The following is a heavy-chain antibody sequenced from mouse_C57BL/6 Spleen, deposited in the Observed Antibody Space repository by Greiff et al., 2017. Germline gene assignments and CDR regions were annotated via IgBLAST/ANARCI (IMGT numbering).Heavy chain of an antibody. D-gene: IGHD1-1*01. Sequence: QVQLKESGAELVKPGASVKISCKASGYAFSSYWMTWVKQRPGKGLEWIGQIYPGDGDTNYNGKFKGKATLTADKSSSTAYMQLSSLTSEDSAVYVCARSGSYYGMDYWGQGTTLTVSS. J-gene: IGHJ2*01. CDR2: IYPGDGDT. V-gene: IGHV1-80*01. CDR3: ARSGSYYGMDY. CDR1: GYAFSSYW.